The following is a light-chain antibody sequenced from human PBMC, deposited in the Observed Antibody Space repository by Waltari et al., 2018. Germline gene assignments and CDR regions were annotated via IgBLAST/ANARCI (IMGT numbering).Light chain of an antibody. CDR3: QVWDSSSDHVI. Sequence: SYVLTQPPSVSVAPGTTATITCGGINIASKGVHWYQQKPGLAPVMVIYDDHDRPSGMPERFSGSNSGDTATLTISGVEAGDDADYYCQVWDSSSDHVIFGGGTKLTVL. CDR2: DDH. CDR1: NIASKG. V-gene: IGLV3-21*04. J-gene: IGLJ2*01.